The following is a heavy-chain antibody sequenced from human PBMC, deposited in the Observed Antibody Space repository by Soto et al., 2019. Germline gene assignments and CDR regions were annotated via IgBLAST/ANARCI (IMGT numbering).Heavy chain of an antibody. J-gene: IGHJ4*02. V-gene: IGHV3-23*01. CDR1: GFTFSSYA. D-gene: IGHD3-9*01. CDR2: MSGSGGST. CDR3: AKVGMTHYDILTGYYHMNYFVY. Sequence: GGSLRLSSAASGFTFSSYAMSWVRQAPGKGLEWVSAMSGSGGSTYYADSVKGRFTISRDNSKNTLYLQMNSLRAEETAVYYCAKVGMTHYDILTGYYHMNYFVYWGQGTLVTVSS.